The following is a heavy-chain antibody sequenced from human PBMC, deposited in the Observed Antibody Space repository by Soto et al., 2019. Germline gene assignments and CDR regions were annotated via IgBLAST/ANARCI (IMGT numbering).Heavy chain of an antibody. CDR2: IYYSGST. Sequence: SETLSLTCAVSGGSMSGYDWSWIRQPPGKGLEWVGDIYYSGSTNYNPSLKSQVTISVDTSKTQFSLKLSSVTAADTAVYYCARSRRGVITSSDYYGMDVWGQGTTVTVSS. CDR1: GGSMSGYD. V-gene: IGHV4-59*01. D-gene: IGHD3-10*01. J-gene: IGHJ6*02. CDR3: ARSRRGVITSSDYYGMDV.